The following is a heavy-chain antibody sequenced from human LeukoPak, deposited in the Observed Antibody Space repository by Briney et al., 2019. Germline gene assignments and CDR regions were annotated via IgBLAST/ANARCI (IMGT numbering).Heavy chain of an antibody. CDR1: GFTFSSYE. V-gene: IGHV3-48*03. CDR2: ISSSGSTI. Sequence: GGSLRLSCAASGFTFSSYEMNWVRQAPGKGLEWVSYISSSGSTIYYADSVKGRFTISRDNAKNSLYLQMNSLRAEDTAVYYCARGRREDPGFDYWGQGTLVTVSP. CDR3: ARGRREDPGFDY. J-gene: IGHJ4*02.